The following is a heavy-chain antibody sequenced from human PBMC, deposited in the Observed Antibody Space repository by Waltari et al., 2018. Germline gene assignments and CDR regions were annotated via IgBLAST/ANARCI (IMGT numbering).Heavy chain of an antibody. J-gene: IGHJ6*02. Sequence: QVQLVESGGGVVQPGRSLRLSCAASGFTLSTSTMPWVRQAPGKGLEWVAVLSYDGNKKYYADSVKGRFTISRDNSKDTLYLQMNSLRAEDTAVYYCASRYCSGSSCYSRFGLDVWGQGTTVTVYS. CDR1: GFTLSTST. CDR3: ASRYCSGSSCYSRFGLDV. V-gene: IGHV3-30-3*01. D-gene: IGHD2-2*01. CDR2: LSYDGNKK.